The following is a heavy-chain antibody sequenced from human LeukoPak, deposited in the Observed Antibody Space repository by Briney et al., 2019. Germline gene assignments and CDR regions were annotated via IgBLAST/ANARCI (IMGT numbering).Heavy chain of an antibody. Sequence: GGSLRLSCAASGFTFSSYWMHWVRQAPGKGLVWVSRINTDRSSTSYADSVKGRFTISRDDAKNTLYLQMNSLRAEDTAVYYCTRGYVGIDYWGQGTLVTVSS. CDR2: INTDRSST. V-gene: IGHV3-74*01. CDR1: GFTFSSYW. CDR3: TRGYVGIDY. J-gene: IGHJ4*02. D-gene: IGHD5-12*01.